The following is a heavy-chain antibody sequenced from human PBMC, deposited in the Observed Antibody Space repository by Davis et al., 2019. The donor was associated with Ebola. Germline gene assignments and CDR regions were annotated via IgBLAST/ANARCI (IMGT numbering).Heavy chain of an antibody. CDR1: GFTFSSYW. J-gene: IGHJ2*01. V-gene: IGHV3-7*01. D-gene: IGHD1-1*01. CDR3: ARDAEGGSGNWFFDF. Sequence: LSLTCAASGFTFSSYWMSWVRQAPGKGLEWVANIKQDGSEKYYVDSVRGRFTVSRDNAKYSLFLQLNSLRDEDTAQYYCARDAEGGSGNWFFDFRGRGALVTVSS. CDR2: IKQDGSEK.